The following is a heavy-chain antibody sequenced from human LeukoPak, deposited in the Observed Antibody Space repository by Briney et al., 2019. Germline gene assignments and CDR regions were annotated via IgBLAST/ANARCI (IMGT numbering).Heavy chain of an antibody. CDR1: GGTFSSYA. D-gene: IGHD2-2*02. CDR3: ASHCSSTSCYTRVFDY. J-gene: IGHJ4*02. CDR2: IIPIFGTA. V-gene: IGHV1-69*06. Sequence: SVKVSCKASGGTFSSYAISWVRQAPGQGLEWMGGIIPIFGTANYAQKFQGRVTMTEDTSTDTAYMELSSLRSEDTAAYYCASHCSSTSCYTRVFDYWGQGTLVTVSS.